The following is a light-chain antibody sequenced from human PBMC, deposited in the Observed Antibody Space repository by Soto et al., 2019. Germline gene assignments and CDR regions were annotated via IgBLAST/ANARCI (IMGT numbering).Light chain of an antibody. CDR1: QSVSTS. J-gene: IGKJ1*01. CDR2: GAS. Sequence: EIVMTQSPATLSVSPGARATLSCSASQSVSTSLAWYQQKPGQAPRLLIYGASTRAPGIPARFSGSGSGTEFTLTISSLQSEDFAVNYCQQYNNLPSLTFGQGTKVEIK. V-gene: IGKV3-15*01. CDR3: QQYNNLPSLT.